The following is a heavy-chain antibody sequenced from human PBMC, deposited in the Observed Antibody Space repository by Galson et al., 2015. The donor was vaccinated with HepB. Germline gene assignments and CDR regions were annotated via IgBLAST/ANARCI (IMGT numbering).Heavy chain of an antibody. D-gene: IGHD4-17*01. CDR2: IYWNDDK. CDR3: ALTVHDYGDHDAFDI. J-gene: IGHJ3*02. Sequence: PALAKPTQTLTLTCTFSGFSLSTSGVGVGWIRQPPGKALEWLALIYWNDDKRYSPSLKSRLTITKETSKNQVVLTMTNMDPVDTATYYCALTVHDYGDHDAFDIWGQGTMVTVSS. V-gene: IGHV2-5*01. CDR1: GFSLSTSGVG.